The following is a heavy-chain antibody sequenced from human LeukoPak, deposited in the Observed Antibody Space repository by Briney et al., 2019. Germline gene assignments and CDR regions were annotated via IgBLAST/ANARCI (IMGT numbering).Heavy chain of an antibody. V-gene: IGHV4-61*05. Sequence: SETLSLTCTVSGGSISSSSYYWGWIRQPPGKGLEWIGRIYTSGSTNYNPSLKSRVTMSVDTSKNQFSLKLSSVTAADTAVYYCASQYYDSSGYYYWGQGTLVTASS. J-gene: IGHJ4*02. CDR1: GGSISSSSYY. D-gene: IGHD3-22*01. CDR2: IYTSGST. CDR3: ASQYYDSSGYYY.